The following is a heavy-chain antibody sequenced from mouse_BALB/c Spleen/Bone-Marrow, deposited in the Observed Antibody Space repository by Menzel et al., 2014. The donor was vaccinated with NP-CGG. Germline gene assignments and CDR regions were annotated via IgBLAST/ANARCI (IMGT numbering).Heavy chain of an antibody. J-gene: IGHJ2*01. Sequence: EVKLVESGGGLVQPGGSRKLSCAASGFTFSSFGMHWVRQAPEKGLEWVAYISSGSSTIYYADTVMGRFTISRDNPKNTLFLQMTSLRSEATAMYYCARSGSSSGYFDYWGQGTTLTVSS. CDR1: GFTFSSFG. D-gene: IGHD1-1*01. V-gene: IGHV5-17*02. CDR2: ISSGSSTI. CDR3: ARSGSSSGYFDY.